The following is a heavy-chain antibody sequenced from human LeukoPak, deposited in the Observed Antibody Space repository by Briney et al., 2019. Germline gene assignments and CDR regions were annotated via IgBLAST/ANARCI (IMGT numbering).Heavy chain of an antibody. D-gene: IGHD3-16*02. CDR1: GGSISSGSYY. J-gene: IGHJ4*02. V-gene: IGHV4-61*02. Sequence: SETLSLTCTVSGGSISSGSYYWSWIRQPAGKGLEWIGRIYTSGSTNYNPSLKSRVTISVDTSKNQFSLKLSSVTAADTAVYYCARDYDYVWGSYRFYYFDYWGQGTLVTVSS. CDR2: IYTSGST. CDR3: ARDYDYVWGSYRFYYFDY.